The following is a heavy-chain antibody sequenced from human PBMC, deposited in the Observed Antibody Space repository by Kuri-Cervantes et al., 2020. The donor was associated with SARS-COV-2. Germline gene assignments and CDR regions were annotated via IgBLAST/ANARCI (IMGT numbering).Heavy chain of an antibody. D-gene: IGHD5-12*01. CDR1: GYSISSGYY. Sequence: ESLKISCTVSGYSISSGYYWGWIRQPPGKGLEWIGYIYHSGSTYYNPSLKSRVTISVDRSKNQFSLKLSSVTAADTAVYYCARVGVATGGFWFDPWGQGTLVTVSS. J-gene: IGHJ5*02. CDR3: ARVGVATGGFWFDP. V-gene: IGHV4-38-2*02. CDR2: IYHSGST.